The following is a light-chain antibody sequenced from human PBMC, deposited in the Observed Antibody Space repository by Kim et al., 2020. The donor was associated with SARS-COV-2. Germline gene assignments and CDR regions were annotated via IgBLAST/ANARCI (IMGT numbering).Light chain of an antibody. CDR1: QGISNY. V-gene: IGKV1-27*01. J-gene: IGKJ5*01. Sequence: ASVGDRVTITCRASQGISNYLAWYQQKPGKVPKLLIHAASTLLSGVPTRLSGSGSGTDFTLTISSLQPEDVATYFCQRYNSVPITFGQGTRLEIK. CDR3: QRYNSVPIT. CDR2: AAS.